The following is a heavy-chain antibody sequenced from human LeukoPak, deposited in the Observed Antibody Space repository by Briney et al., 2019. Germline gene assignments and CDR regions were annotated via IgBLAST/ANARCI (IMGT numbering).Heavy chain of an antibody. CDR2: ISSTSYYT. CDR3: ATGGGDLGY. V-gene: IGHV3-21*01. Sequence: GSLRLSCAVSGFTFSSSNMNGVRQAPGKGLEGVSSISSTSYYTYYADSRKGRFTISRDNAQNSLYLQMNSLRAEDTAVSYCATGGGDLGYWGQGTLVTVSS. D-gene: IGHD2-21*01. J-gene: IGHJ4*02. CDR1: GFTFSSSN.